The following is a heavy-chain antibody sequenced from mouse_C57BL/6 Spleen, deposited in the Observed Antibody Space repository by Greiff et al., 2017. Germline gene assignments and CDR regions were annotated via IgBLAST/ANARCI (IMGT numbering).Heavy chain of an antibody. V-gene: IGHV1-52*01. D-gene: IGHD1-1*01. CDR2: IDPSDSET. CDR1: GYTFTSYW. CDR3: ARLEGYGSSSHWYFDV. Sequence: QVQLQQPGAELVRPGSSVKLSCKASGYTFTSYWMHWVKQRPIQDLEWIGNIDPSDSETHYNQKFKDKATLNVDKSSSTAYMQLSSLTSEDSAVYYCARLEGYGSSSHWYFDVWGTGTTVTVSS. J-gene: IGHJ1*03.